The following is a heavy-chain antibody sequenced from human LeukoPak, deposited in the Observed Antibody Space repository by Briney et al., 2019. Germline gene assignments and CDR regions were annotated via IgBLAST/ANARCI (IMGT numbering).Heavy chain of an antibody. J-gene: IGHJ6*03. CDR3: AKGAGTTFRFRTYSYFYHMDV. CDR1: GFTFSTYA. V-gene: IGHV3-23*01. CDR2: ISGSDDNT. Sequence: PGGSLRLSCAASGFTFSTYAMSWVRQAPGKGLEWVSSISGSDDNTYYADSVKGRFTISRDNSKNTLYLQMNSLRAEDTAVYYCAKGAGTTFRFRTYSYFYHMDVWGKGTMVTVSS. D-gene: IGHD1-7*01.